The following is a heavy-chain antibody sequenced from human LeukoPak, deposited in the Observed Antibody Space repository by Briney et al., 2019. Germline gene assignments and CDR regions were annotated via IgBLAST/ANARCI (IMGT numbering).Heavy chain of an antibody. Sequence: SETLSLTCTVSGGSISSYYWSWIRQPPGKGLEWIGYIYYSGGTNYNPSLKSRVTISVDTSKNQFSLKLSSVTAADTAVYYCARLRTYYYGSGSYYTPPYYYGMDVWGQGTTVTVSS. V-gene: IGHV4-59*01. CDR1: GGSISSYY. J-gene: IGHJ6*02. CDR2: IYYSGGT. D-gene: IGHD3-10*01. CDR3: ARLRTYYYGSGSYYTPPYYYGMDV.